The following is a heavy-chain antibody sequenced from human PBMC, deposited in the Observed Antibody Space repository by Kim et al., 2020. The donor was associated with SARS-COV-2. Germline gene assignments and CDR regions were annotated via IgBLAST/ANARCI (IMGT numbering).Heavy chain of an antibody. J-gene: IGHJ6*03. D-gene: IGHD3-10*01. V-gene: IGHV4-30-2*01. Sequence: SETLSLTCAVSGGSISSGGYSWSWIRQPPGKGLEWIGYIYHSGSTYYNPSLKSRVTISVDRSKNQFSLKLSSVTAADTAVYYCARDKRDYYGSGSYPDYYYYMDVWGKGTTVTVSS. CDR3: ARDKRDYYGSGSYPDYYYYMDV. CDR2: IYHSGST. CDR1: GGSISSGGYS.